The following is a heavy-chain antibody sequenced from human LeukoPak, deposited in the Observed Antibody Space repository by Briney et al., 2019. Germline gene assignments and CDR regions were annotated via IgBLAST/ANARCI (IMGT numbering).Heavy chain of an antibody. CDR1: GLTFNTYA. J-gene: IGHJ4*02. CDR3: ATGCVGSPSCFTTGYDH. CDR2: ISDSGRDT. Sequence: GGSLRLSCAVSGLTFNTYAMNWVRQAPEKGLEWVSGISDSGRDTYYSDSVKGRFSISRDNSKSTVYLQMNSLRAEDTALYFCATGCVGSPSCFTTGYDHWGQGTLVTVSS. V-gene: IGHV3-23*01. D-gene: IGHD1-26*01.